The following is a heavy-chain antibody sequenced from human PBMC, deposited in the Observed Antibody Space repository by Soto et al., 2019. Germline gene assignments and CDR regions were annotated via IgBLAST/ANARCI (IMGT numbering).Heavy chain of an antibody. CDR2: ISSSSSYI. Sequence: GGSLRLSCAASGFSFNSYWMRWVRQAPGKGLEWVSSISSSSSYIYYADSVKGRFTISRDNAKNSLYLQMNSLRAEDTAVYYCARAPRIAAPYYFDYWGQGTLVTVSS. V-gene: IGHV3-21*01. D-gene: IGHD6-13*01. J-gene: IGHJ4*02. CDR3: ARAPRIAAPYYFDY. CDR1: GFSFNSYW.